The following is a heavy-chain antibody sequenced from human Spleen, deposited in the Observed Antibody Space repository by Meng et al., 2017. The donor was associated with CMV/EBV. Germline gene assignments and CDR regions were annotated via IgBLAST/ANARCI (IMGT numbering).Heavy chain of an antibody. CDR2: MDPSSGKT. D-gene: IGHD2-2*01. CDR3: ARRGFSTGWYPFDY. Sequence: ASVKVSCKASGYTFNSHDINWVRQAPGHGLEWMGWMDPSSGKTGYAQKFQGRVTITWSTSIATAYMELTRLTSEDTAFYYCARRGFSTGWYPFDYWGHGTLVTVS. V-gene: IGHV1-8*03. J-gene: IGHJ4*01. CDR1: GYTFNSHD.